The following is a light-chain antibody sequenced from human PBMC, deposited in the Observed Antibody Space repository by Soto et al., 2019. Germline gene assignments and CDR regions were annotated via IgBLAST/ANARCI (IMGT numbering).Light chain of an antibody. J-gene: IGKJ2*01. V-gene: IGKV3-20*01. CDR2: TAS. CDR1: QTIRSNF. Sequence: EVVLTQSPATLSLSPGERATLSCRASQTIRSNFLTWYQQKPGQAPRLLIYTASTRAAGIPARFSGSGSGTDFTLTISRLEPEDFAVYYCQHYINSSAHTFGQGTKLQIK. CDR3: QHYINSSAHT.